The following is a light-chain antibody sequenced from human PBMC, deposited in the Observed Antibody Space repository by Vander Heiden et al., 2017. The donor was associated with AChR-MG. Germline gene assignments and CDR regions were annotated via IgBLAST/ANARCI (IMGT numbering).Light chain of an antibody. CDR3: QQSYSTPRT. CDR2: AAS. J-gene: IGKJ2*01. V-gene: IGKV1-39*01. Sequence: DIQMTQSPSSLSASIGDRVTITCRASQSISSYLNWYQQKPGKAPKLLIYAASSLQSGVPSRFSSSGSGTDFTLIISSLQPEDFATYYCQQSYSTPRTFGQGTKLEIK. CDR1: QSISSY.